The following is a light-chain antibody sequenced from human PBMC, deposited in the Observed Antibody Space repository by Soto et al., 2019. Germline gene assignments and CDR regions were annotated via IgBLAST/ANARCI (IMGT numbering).Light chain of an antibody. Sequence: QSVLAQPASVSGSPGQSIAISCTGTSSDVGGYNYVSWYQQHPGKAPKLMIYDVSNRPSGVSNRFSGSKSGNTASLTISGLQAEDEADYYSCSYTTSSTYVFGTGTKATVL. CDR3: CSYTTSSTYV. CDR2: DVS. CDR1: SSDVGGYNY. V-gene: IGLV2-14*03. J-gene: IGLJ1*01.